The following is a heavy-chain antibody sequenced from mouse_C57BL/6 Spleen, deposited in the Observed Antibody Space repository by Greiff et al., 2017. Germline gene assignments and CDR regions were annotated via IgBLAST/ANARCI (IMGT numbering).Heavy chain of an antibody. CDR2: ISYDGSN. V-gene: IGHV3-6*01. CDR1: GYSITSGYY. CDR3: EAQATFAY. D-gene: IGHD3-2*02. Sequence: EVQLQQSGPGLVKPSQSLSLTCSVTGYSITSGYYWNWIRQFPGNKLEWMGYISYDGSNNYNPSLKNRISITRDTSKNQFFLKLNSVTTEDTATYYCEAQATFAYWGQGTLVTVSA. J-gene: IGHJ3*01.